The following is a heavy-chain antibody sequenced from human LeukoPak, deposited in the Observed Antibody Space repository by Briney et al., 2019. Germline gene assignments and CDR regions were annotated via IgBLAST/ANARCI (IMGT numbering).Heavy chain of an antibody. D-gene: IGHD3-10*01. Sequence: GGSLRLSCAASGFTFSSYWMHWVRQAPGKGLVWVSRINSDGSSTSYADSVKGRFTISRDNAKNTLYLQMNSLRAEDTAVYYCARDPSGGDYYYYGMDVWGQGTTVTVSS. CDR3: ARDPSGGDYYYYGMDV. CDR2: INSDGSST. J-gene: IGHJ6*02. CDR1: GFTFSSYW. V-gene: IGHV3-74*01.